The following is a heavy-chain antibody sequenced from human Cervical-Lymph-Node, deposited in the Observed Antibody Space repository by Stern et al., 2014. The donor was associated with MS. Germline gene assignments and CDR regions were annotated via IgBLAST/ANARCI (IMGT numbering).Heavy chain of an antibody. CDR2: ITSTGAYQ. CDR3: ARDSHFAMDV. CDR1: GFTFSPYN. Sequence: EVQLGESGGGLVKPGGSLRLSCAASGFTFSPYNMNWVRQAPGEGLEGVSAITSTGAYQHYADSVKGRFTISRDNAKNSVFLQMSSLRAEDTAVYYCARDSHFAMDVWGQGTTVTVSS. V-gene: IGHV3-21*01. J-gene: IGHJ6*02.